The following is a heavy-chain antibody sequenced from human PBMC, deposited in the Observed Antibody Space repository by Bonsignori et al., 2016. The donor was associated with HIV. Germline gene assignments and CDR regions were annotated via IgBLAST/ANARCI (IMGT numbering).Heavy chain of an antibody. Sequence: WIRQPPGKGLEWVSSISSSSSYIYYADSVKGRFTISRDNAKNSLYLQMNSLRAEDTAVYYCARDPAVYSSSWSFDYWGQGTLVTVSS. V-gene: IGHV3-21*01. CDR2: ISSSSSYI. CDR3: ARDPAVYSSSWSFDY. D-gene: IGHD6-13*01. J-gene: IGHJ4*02.